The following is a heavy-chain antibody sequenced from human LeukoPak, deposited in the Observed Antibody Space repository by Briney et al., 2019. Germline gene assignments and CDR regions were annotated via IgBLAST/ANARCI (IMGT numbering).Heavy chain of an antibody. CDR3: AKQPYNYYYLDV. Sequence: QSGGSLRLSCAISGLTFHDYAMTWVRQAPGKGLEWVSTIVGDSSKTYYADSVKGRFTISRDNSNYMLFLHTNNLRAEDTAIYYCAKQPYNYYYLDVWGKGTTVTVSS. J-gene: IGHJ6*03. CDR2: IVGDSSKT. CDR1: GLTFHDYA. D-gene: IGHD2-21*01. V-gene: IGHV3-23*01.